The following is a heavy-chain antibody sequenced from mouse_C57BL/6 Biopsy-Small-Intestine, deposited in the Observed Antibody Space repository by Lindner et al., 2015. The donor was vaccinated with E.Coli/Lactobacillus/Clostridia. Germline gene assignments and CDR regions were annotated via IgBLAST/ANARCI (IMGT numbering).Heavy chain of an antibody. J-gene: IGHJ2*01. Sequence: VQLQESGAELVKPGASVKTSCKVSGYAFSRYWMNWVKQRPGKGLEWIGQIYPGDGDTNYNGKFKDKATLTADNSPSTAYMQLSSLTSEDSAVYFCARSGEGYFDYWGLGTTLTVAS. CDR3: ARSGEGYFDY. CDR2: IYPGDGDT. CDR1: GYAFSRYW. V-gene: IGHV1-80*01.